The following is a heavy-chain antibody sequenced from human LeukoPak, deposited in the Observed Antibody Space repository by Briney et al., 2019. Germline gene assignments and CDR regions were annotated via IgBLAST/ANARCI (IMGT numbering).Heavy chain of an antibody. CDR1: GGSLSSHY. J-gene: IGHJ4*02. Sequence: PSETLSLTCTVSGGSLSSHYWSWIRQPAGKGLEWIGRIYTSGSTNFNPSLKSRVTMSIDTSENQFSLKLNSVTAADTAVYYCAREGSGWPFDYWGQGTLVTVSS. V-gene: IGHV4-4*07. D-gene: IGHD6-19*01. CDR2: IYTSGST. CDR3: AREGSGWPFDY.